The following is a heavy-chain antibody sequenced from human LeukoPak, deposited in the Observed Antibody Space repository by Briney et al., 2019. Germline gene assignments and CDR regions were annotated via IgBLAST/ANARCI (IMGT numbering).Heavy chain of an antibody. CDR1: GLTFDDYG. J-gene: IGHJ4*02. V-gene: IGHV3-20*04. CDR3: ARDPQPAGGNPFADY. D-gene: IGHD4-23*01. CDR2: INWNGGST. Sequence: GGSLRLSCAASGLTFDDYGMSWVRQAPGKGLEWVSGINWNGGSTGYADSVKGRFTIARDNAKNSLYLQMNSLRAEDTALYYCARDPQPAGGNPFADYWGQGTLVTVSS.